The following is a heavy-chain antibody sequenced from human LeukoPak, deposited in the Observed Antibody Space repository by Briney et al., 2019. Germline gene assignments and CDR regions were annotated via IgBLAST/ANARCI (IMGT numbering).Heavy chain of an antibody. CDR2: INPSGDST. V-gene: IGHV1-46*01. Sequence: ASVKVSCKASGYTFTNYYMHWVRQAPGQGLEWMGIINPSGDSTSYAQKFQGRVTMTRDTSTSTVYMELSSLRSEDTAVYYCAREAVPYTYYHGMDVWGQGTTVTVS. CDR1: GYTFTNYY. J-gene: IGHJ6*02. CDR3: AREAVPYTYYHGMDV.